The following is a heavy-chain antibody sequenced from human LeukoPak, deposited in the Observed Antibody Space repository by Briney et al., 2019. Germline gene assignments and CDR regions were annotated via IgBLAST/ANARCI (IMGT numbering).Heavy chain of an antibody. Sequence: GGSLRLSCAASGFTFSSYGMHWVRQAPGKGLEWVAVIWYDGSNKDYADSVKGRFTISGDNSKNTLYLQMNSLRAEDTAVYYCARDGFTMIVVGWYFDLWGRGTLVTVSS. D-gene: IGHD3-22*01. CDR2: IWYDGSNK. V-gene: IGHV3-33*01. J-gene: IGHJ2*01. CDR1: GFTFSSYG. CDR3: ARDGFTMIVVGWYFDL.